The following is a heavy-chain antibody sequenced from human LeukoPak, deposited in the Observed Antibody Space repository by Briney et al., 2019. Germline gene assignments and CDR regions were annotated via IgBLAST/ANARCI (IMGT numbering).Heavy chain of an antibody. V-gene: IGHV4-30-2*01. CDR1: GGSISSGGYS. CDR2: IYHSGST. CDR3: ARGRGGGGSSNNWFDP. Sequence: PSETLSLTCAVSGGSISSGGYSWSWIRQPPGKGLEWIGYIYHSGSTYYNPSLKSRVTISVDTSKNQFSLKLSSVTAADTAVYYCARGRGGGGSSNNWFDPWGQGTLVTVSS. J-gene: IGHJ5*02. D-gene: IGHD2-15*01.